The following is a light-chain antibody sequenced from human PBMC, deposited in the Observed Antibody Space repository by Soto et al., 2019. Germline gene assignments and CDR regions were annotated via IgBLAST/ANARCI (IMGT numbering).Light chain of an antibody. CDR1: GNDIGTYNY. CDR3: SSCTSSSTHVT. Sequence: QSALTLSASVSGSPGQSITISCTGTGNDIGTYNYVSWYQQHPGKAPKLMIYDVTARPSGVSNRFSGSKSGNTASLTISGPQPDDEADYYCSSCTSSSTHVTFGGGTKLTVL. CDR2: DVT. J-gene: IGLJ2*01. V-gene: IGLV2-14*03.